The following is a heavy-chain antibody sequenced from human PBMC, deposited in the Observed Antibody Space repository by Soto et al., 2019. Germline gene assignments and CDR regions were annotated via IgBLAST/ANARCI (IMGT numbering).Heavy chain of an antibody. Sequence: QVQLVQSGAEVKKPGASVKVSCKASGYTFTSYGISWVRQAPGQGLEWMGWISAYNGNTNYAQKLQGRVTMTTDTSTSTAYMELRSLRSGDTAVYYCAREGYYDSSGYQYGMDVWGQGTTVTVSS. CDR2: ISAYNGNT. CDR1: GYTFTSYG. V-gene: IGHV1-18*01. D-gene: IGHD3-22*01. CDR3: AREGYYDSSGYQYGMDV. J-gene: IGHJ6*02.